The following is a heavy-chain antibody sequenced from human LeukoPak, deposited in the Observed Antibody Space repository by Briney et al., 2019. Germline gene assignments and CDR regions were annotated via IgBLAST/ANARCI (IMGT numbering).Heavy chain of an antibody. CDR2: IYPGDSDT. CDR3: ATRVGNDILTGPYYYYGMDV. V-gene: IGHV5-51*01. J-gene: IGHJ6*02. Sequence: GESLQISSKGSGYSFTSYWIGWVRQMPGKGLEWMGIIYPGDSDTRYSPSFQGQVTISADKSISTAYLQWSSLKASDTAMYYCATRVGNDILTGPYYYYGMDVWGQGTTVTVSS. D-gene: IGHD3-9*01. CDR1: GYSFTSYW.